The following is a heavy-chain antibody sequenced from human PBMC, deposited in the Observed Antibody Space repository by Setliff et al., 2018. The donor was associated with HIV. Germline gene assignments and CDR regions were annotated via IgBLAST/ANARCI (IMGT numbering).Heavy chain of an antibody. D-gene: IGHD3-22*01. CDR3: ASRVYYYDSSGYLREEGFDP. CDR1: GGSISTHY. Sequence: PSETLSLTCTVSGGSISTHYWSWIRQPPGKGLEWIGTVYYDASTIYTPSLNSRVIISVDTSKSQFSLNLSSVTAADAAVYYCASRVYYYDSSGYLREEGFDPWGQGTLVTVS. CDR2: VYYDAST. J-gene: IGHJ5*02. V-gene: IGHV4-59*08.